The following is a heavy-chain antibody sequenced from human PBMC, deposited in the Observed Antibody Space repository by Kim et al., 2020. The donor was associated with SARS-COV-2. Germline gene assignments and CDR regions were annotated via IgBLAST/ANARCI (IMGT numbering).Heavy chain of an antibody. D-gene: IGHD5-12*01. CDR1: GGTFSSYT. V-gene: IGHV1-69*02. Sequence: SVKVSCKASGGTFSSYTISWVRQAPGQGLEWMGRIIPILGIANYAQKFQGRVTITADKSTSTAYMELSSLRSEDTAVYYCAVLRGYSGYDRFGDPSGLVYWGQGTLVTVSS. CDR2: IIPILGIA. J-gene: IGHJ4*02. CDR3: AVLRGYSGYDRFGDPSGLVY.